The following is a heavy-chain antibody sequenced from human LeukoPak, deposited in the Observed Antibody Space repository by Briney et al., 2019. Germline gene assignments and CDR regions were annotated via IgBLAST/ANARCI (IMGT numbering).Heavy chain of an antibody. CDR1: GFTFSSYA. J-gene: IGHJ4*02. CDR2: ISVSGSRT. CDR3: ARDYKADY. V-gene: IGHV3-23*01. D-gene: IGHD1-1*01. Sequence: RPGGSLRLSCATSGFTFSSYAMTWVRQAPGKGLEWVSAISVSGSRTNYADSVKGRFTISRDNSKNTLSLQMNRLRADDTAVYYCARDYKADYWGQGTLVTVSS.